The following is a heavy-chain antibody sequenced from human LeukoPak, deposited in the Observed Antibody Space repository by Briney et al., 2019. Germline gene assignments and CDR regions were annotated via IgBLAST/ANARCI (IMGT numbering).Heavy chain of an antibody. J-gene: IGHJ5*02. D-gene: IGHD6-13*01. CDR3: ARDAIAAAGTGRWFDP. CDR2: IKQDGSEK. CDR1: GFTFSSYW. V-gene: IGHV3-7*01. Sequence: PGGSLRLSCAASGFTFSSYWMSWVRQAPGKGLEWVANIKQDGSEKYYVDSVKGRFTISRDNAKSSLYLQMNSLRAEDTAVYYCARDAIAAAGTGRWFDPWGQGTLVTVSS.